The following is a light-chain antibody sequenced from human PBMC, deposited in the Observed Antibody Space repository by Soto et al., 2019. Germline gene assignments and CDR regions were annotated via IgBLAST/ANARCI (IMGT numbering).Light chain of an antibody. Sequence: QSVLTQPPSVSGAPGQRVTISCTGSSPNIGTGYDVHWYQQLPGTAPKLLINGKSNRPSGVPDRFSGSKSGTSASLAITGLQADDEADYYCQSYDSSLRGSVFGGGTKVTVL. CDR1: SPNIGTGYD. V-gene: IGLV1-40*01. CDR2: GKS. J-gene: IGLJ2*01. CDR3: QSYDSSLRGSV.